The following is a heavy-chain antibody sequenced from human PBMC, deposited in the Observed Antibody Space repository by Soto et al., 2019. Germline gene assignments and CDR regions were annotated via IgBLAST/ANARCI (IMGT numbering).Heavy chain of an antibody. CDR1: GYTFTNYG. V-gene: IGHV1-18*01. D-gene: IGHD5-18*01. CDR3: APHTLDTGMPSGY. CDR2: IGGYKGNT. J-gene: IGHJ4*02. Sequence: QVQLVQSGAEVREPGASVKVSCKASGYTFTNYGVSWVRQAPGQGLEWMGWIGGYKGNTNYAQKLQGRVTLTTDTTTSTAYMELRSLRSDETVVYYCAPHTLDTGMPSGYWGQGTLVTVSS.